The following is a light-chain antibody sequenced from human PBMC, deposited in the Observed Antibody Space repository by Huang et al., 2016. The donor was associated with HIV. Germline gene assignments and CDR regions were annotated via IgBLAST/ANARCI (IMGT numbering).Light chain of an antibody. CDR3: QQSARTPRT. CDR2: AAS. J-gene: IGKJ2*01. V-gene: IGKV1-39*01. CDR1: QNIKRY. Sequence: DIQITQSPSSLSASVGDTVIITCRASQNIKRYLNWYQQEPGKAPKLLIDAASNLQSGVPSTFSGSGSGTDFTLTINSLQPEDSATYYCQQSARTPRTFGQGTKLEI.